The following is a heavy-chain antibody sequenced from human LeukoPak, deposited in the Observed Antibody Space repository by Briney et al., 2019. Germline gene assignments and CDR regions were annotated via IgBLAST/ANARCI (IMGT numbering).Heavy chain of an antibody. CDR2: ISSSSSYI. CDR1: GFTFSSYS. CDR3: AREYDYVWGSYRSFDY. D-gene: IGHD3-16*02. V-gene: IGHV3-21*01. Sequence: GGSLRLSCAASGFTFSSYSMNWVRQAPGKGLEWVSSISSSSSYIYYADSVKGRFTISRDNAKNSLYLQMNSLRAEDTAVYYCAREYDYVWGSYRSFDYWGQGTLGTVSS. J-gene: IGHJ4*02.